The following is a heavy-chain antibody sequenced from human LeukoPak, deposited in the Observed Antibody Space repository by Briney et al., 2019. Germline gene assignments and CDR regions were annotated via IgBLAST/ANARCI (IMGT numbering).Heavy chain of an antibody. CDR1: GFTLSSYS. J-gene: IGHJ4*02. V-gene: IGHV3-21*01. D-gene: IGHD3-22*01. CDR2: ISSSSSYI. Sequence: GGSLRLSCAASGFTLSSYSMNWVRQAPGKGLEWVSSISSSSSYIYYADSVKGRFTISRDNAKNSLYLQMNSLRAEDTAVYYCARGNTPPFPDYYDSSPRDYLDYWGQGTLVTVSS. CDR3: ARGNTPPFPDYYDSSPRDYLDY.